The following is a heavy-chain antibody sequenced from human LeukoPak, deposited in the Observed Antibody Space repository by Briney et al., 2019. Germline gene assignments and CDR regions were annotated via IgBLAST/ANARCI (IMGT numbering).Heavy chain of an antibody. CDR3: ATFYDSHPPGAFDI. CDR1: GYTLTELS. D-gene: IGHD5/OR15-5a*01. CDR2: FDPEDGET. V-gene: IGHV1-24*01. Sequence: ASVKVSCKVSGYTLTELSMHWVRPAPGKGLEWMGGFDPEDGETIYAQKFQGRVTMTEDTSTDTAYMELSSLRSEDTAVYYCATFYDSHPPGAFDIWGQGTMVTVSS. J-gene: IGHJ3*02.